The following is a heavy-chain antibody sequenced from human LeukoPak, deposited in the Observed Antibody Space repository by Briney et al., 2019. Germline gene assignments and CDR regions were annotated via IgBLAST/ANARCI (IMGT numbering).Heavy chain of an antibody. CDR1: GGSFSGYY. CDR3: ASRLVRGAPWGI. CDR2: INHSGST. Sequence: PSETLSLTCAVYGGSFSGYYWSWIRQPPGKGLEWIGEINHSGSTNYNPSLKSRVTISVDTSKNQFSLKLSSVTAADTAVYYCASRLVRGAPWGIWGQGTMVTVSS. D-gene: IGHD3-10*01. J-gene: IGHJ3*02. V-gene: IGHV4-34*01.